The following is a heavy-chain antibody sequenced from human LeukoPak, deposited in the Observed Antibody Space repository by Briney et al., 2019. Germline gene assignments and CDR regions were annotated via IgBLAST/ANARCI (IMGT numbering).Heavy chain of an antibody. CDR2: ISVYNGNT. CDR1: GYTFANFG. J-gene: IGHJ4*02. CDR3: ARTCSSSSCYMVH. Sequence: GASVKVSCKASGYTFANFGITWVRRAPGQGLEWMGWISVYNGNTNYAQNLQGRVTLTTDTSTSTAYVELRSLRSDDTALYYCARTCSSSSCYMVHWGQGTLVTVSS. V-gene: IGHV1-18*01. D-gene: IGHD2-2*02.